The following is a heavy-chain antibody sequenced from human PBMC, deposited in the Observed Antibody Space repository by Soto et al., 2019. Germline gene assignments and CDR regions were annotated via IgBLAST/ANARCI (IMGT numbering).Heavy chain of an antibody. Sequence: GGSLRLSCAASGFTFSNYAMSWVRQAPGKGLEWVSTISGSGVSTYYADSVKGRFTISRDNSKNTLFLQMNSLRAEDTAVYYCAKDVRDSFDIWGQGTMVTVSS. CDR2: ISGSGVST. J-gene: IGHJ3*02. CDR3: AKDVRDSFDI. V-gene: IGHV3-23*01. CDR1: GFTFSNYA.